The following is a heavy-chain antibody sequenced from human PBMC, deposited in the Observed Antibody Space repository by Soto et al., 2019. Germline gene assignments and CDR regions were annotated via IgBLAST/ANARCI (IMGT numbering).Heavy chain of an antibody. Sequence: PVGSLRLSCAASGFTFSSYDMHWVRQATGKGLEWVSAIGTAGDTYYPGSVKGRFTISRENAKNSLYLQMNSLRAEDTAVYYCAREINYYGMDVWGQGTTVKVSS. CDR3: AREINYYGMDV. CDR2: IGTAGDT. J-gene: IGHJ6*02. V-gene: IGHV3-13*01. CDR1: GFTFSSYD.